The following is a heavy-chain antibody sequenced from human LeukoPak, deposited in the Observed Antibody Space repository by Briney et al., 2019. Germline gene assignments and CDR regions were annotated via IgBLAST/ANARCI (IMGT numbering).Heavy chain of an antibody. J-gene: IGHJ4*02. D-gene: IGHD6-19*01. Sequence: GGSLRLSCAASGFTLSSYAMGWVRQAPGKGLEWVSAISVSGTTYYAHSVKGRFTISRDNSKNTLFLQMNSLRAEDTAVYYCAKRWAAVAGHFDYWGQGTMVTVSS. CDR1: GFTLSSYA. CDR2: ISVSGTT. CDR3: AKRWAAVAGHFDY. V-gene: IGHV3-23*01.